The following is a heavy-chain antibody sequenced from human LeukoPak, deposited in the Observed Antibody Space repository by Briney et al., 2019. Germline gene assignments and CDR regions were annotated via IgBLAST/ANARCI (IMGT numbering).Heavy chain of an antibody. V-gene: IGHV4-4*07. CDR3: ARGSGWFFSNFYGMDI. Sequence: PSETLSLTCTVSGGSISNYHWSWIRQPAGKGLEWIGRISTSGSPNYNPSLKSRVTLSVDTSKNQFSLKLTSVTAADTAVYYCARGSGWFFSNFYGMDIWGQGTTVTVSS. CDR2: ISTSGSP. CDR1: GGSISNYH. J-gene: IGHJ6*02. D-gene: IGHD6-19*01.